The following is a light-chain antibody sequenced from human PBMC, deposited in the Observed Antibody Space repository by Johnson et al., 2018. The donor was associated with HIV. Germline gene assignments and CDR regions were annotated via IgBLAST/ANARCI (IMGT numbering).Light chain of an antibody. V-gene: IGLV1-51*01. CDR2: DTN. CDR1: SSSTHNS. CDR3: GTWDSSLSPGGEV. Sequence: QSVLTQPPSVSAAPGQKVTISCSGSSSSTHNSVSLYQQLPGTAPKLLIYDTNRRPSGIPDRFSGSKSGTSATLGITGLQTGDEADYYCGTWDSSLSPGGEVFGTGTKVTVL. J-gene: IGLJ1*01.